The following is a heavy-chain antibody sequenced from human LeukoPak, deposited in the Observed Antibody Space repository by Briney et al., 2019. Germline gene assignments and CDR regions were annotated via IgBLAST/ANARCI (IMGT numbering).Heavy chain of an antibody. V-gene: IGHV1-69*05. J-gene: IGHJ3*02. D-gene: IGHD3-10*01. Sequence: ASVTVSCKASGGTFSSYAISWVRQAPGQGLEWMGGIIPIFGTANYAQKFQGRVTITTDESTSTAYMELSSLRSEDTAVYYCAKSGGARGAFDIWGQGTMVTVSS. CDR2: IIPIFGTA. CDR3: AKSGGARGAFDI. CDR1: GGTFSSYA.